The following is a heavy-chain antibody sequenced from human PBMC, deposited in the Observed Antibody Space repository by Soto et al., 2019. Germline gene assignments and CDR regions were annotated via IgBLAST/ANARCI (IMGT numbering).Heavy chain of an antibody. CDR3: ASYRTTVTTSEFDY. CDR1: GYTLTELS. Sequence: ASVKVSCKVSGYTLTELSMHWVRQAPGKGLEWMGGFDPEDGETIYAQKFQGRVTMTEDTSTDTAYMELSSLRSEDTAVYYCASYRTTVTTSEFDYWGQGTLVTVSP. V-gene: IGHV1-24*01. CDR2: FDPEDGET. D-gene: IGHD4-17*01. J-gene: IGHJ4*02.